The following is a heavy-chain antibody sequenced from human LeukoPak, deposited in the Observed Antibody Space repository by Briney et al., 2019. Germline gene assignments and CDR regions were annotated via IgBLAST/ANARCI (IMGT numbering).Heavy chain of an antibody. CDR2: INPSGGST. Sequence: ASVQVSFKASGYTFISYHMHWVRQPPGQGLEWMGIINPSGGSTTYAQKFQGRVTMTRDTSTSTVYMELSSLRSDDTAVYYCARVNVGGRLDYWGQGTLVSVSS. D-gene: IGHD2-15*01. CDR3: ARVNVGGRLDY. V-gene: IGHV1-46*01. J-gene: IGHJ4*02. CDR1: GYTFISYH.